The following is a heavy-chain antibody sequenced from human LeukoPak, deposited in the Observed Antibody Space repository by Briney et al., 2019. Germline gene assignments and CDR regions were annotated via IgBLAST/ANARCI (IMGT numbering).Heavy chain of an antibody. CDR2: ISASGGVT. D-gene: IGHD6-6*01. CDR3: AKDQSVVRSNFDH. J-gene: IGHJ4*02. V-gene: IGHV3-23*01. Sequence: GGSLRLSCTTSGFTFSSYSMSWVRQAPGKGLEWVSVISASGGVTYYADSVQGRFTISRDNPKTTLYLQMNSLRAEDTAVYYCAKDQSVVRSNFDHWGQGTLVTVSS. CDR1: GFTFSSYS.